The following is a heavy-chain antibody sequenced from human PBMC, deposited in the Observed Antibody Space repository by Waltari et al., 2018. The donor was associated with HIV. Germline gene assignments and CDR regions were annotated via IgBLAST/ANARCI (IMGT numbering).Heavy chain of an antibody. CDR2: ISSSGSS. Sequence: QLQLQESGPGLVKPSETLSLTCIVSGGSISSSRHYWGWIRQPPGKGREWLATISSSGSSFYNPSLKSRLTISVDTSKNRFSLRLSSVTAADTAVYYCARHLNHGHDYVWGSYRPFDYWGQGTLVTVSS. CDR1: GGSISSSRHY. V-gene: IGHV4-39*01. CDR3: ARHLNHGHDYVWGSYRPFDY. J-gene: IGHJ4*02. D-gene: IGHD3-16*02.